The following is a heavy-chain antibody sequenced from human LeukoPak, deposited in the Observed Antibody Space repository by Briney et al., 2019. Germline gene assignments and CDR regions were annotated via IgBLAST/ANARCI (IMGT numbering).Heavy chain of an antibody. CDR2: ISGSGGST. J-gene: IGHJ4*02. CDR1: GFTFSGFS. V-gene: IGHV3-23*01. D-gene: IGHD6-13*01. Sequence: PGGSLRLSCAASGFTFSGFSMSWVRQSPTKGLEWVSAISGSGGSTYYADSVKGRFTISRDNSKNTLYLQMNSLRAEDTAVYYCAKSRRIAAEFPHWGQGTLVTVSS. CDR3: AKSRRIAAEFPH.